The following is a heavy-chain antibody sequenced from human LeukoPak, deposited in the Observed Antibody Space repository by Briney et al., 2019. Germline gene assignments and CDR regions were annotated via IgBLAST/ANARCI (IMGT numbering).Heavy chain of an antibody. V-gene: IGHV6-1*01. CDR1: GDSFSSNSAT. Sequence: SQTLSLTCAISGDSFSSNSATWIWLRQSPSRGLESLGRTYYRSKLDNDYAVSVKSRMTINPDTSKNQFSLQLNSVTPEDTAVYYCARGLYRYFDLWGRGTLVTVSS. J-gene: IGHJ2*01. CDR2: TYYRSKLDN. CDR3: ARGLYRYFDL.